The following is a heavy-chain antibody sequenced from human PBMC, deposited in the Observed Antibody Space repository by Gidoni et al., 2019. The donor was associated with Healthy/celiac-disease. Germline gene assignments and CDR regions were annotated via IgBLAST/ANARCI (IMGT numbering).Heavy chain of an antibody. D-gene: IGHD2-15*01. V-gene: IGHV3-30-3*01. CDR1: GFTLSSYA. J-gene: IGHJ6*02. CDR2: ISYDGSNK. CDR3: ARERDISYGMDV. Sequence: QVQLVESGGGVVQPGRSLRLSCAASGFTLSSYAMHWVRQAPGKGLEWVAVISYDGSNKYYADSVKGRFTISRDNSKNTLYLQMNSLRAEDTAVYYCARERDISYGMDVWGQGTTVTVSS.